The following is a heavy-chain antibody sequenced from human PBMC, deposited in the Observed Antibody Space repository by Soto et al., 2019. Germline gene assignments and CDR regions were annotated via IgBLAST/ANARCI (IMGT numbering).Heavy chain of an antibody. Sequence: PGESLKISCKGSGYSFTDYWIGWVRQMPGKDLEWMGIIYPDDSETRYSLSFQGQVVISADTSINTAYLQWNSLKASDTAMYYCARGAERPQPRTQFRHLDWVCGYWGQGTPVTVSS. J-gene: IGHJ4*02. CDR2: IYPDDSET. CDR1: GYSFTDYW. V-gene: IGHV5-51*01. CDR3: ARGAERPQPRTQFRHLDWVCGY. D-gene: IGHD3-9*01.